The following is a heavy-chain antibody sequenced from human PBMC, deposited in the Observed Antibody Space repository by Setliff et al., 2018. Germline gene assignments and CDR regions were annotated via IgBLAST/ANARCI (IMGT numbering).Heavy chain of an antibody. CDR1: GGSISSGSYY. D-gene: IGHD2-15*01. Sequence: SETLSLTCSVSGGSISSGSYYWGWIRQSPGKGLEWIGSMYYSGSTYYNPSLKGRVTLSVDTTKNQFSLKLNSVTAADTAVYYCARRLRESHAFHIWGQGTLVTV. CDR2: MYYSGST. J-gene: IGHJ3*02. CDR3: ARRLRESHAFHI. V-gene: IGHV4-39*07.